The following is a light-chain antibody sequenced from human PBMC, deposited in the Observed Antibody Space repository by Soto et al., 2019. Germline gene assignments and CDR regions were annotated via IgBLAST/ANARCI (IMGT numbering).Light chain of an antibody. Sequence: DIQVTQSPATLSAFVGDRVTISCRARQSIGTWLAWYQQKPGKAPKLLIYDASTLESGVPSRFSGSGSGTEFTLTIRSLQPEDVVTYCGKEYTSHLVSFGQGTRLDI. J-gene: IGKJ5*01. CDR2: DAS. CDR1: QSIGTW. V-gene: IGKV1-5*01. CDR3: KEYTSHLVS.